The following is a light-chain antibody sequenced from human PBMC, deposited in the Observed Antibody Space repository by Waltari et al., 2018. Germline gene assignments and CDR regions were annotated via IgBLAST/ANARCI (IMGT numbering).Light chain of an antibody. Sequence: QSVLTQSPSASGLLAQRVTTSRSASSSNIGRHPVYRNHQLPGTAPKLLIYRNNQRPSGVPDRFSGSKSGTSASLAISGLRSEDEVDYYCAAWDDSLNGHWVFGGGTKVTVL. V-gene: IGLV1-47*01. J-gene: IGLJ3*02. CDR2: RNN. CDR1: SSNIGRHP. CDR3: AAWDDSLNGHWV.